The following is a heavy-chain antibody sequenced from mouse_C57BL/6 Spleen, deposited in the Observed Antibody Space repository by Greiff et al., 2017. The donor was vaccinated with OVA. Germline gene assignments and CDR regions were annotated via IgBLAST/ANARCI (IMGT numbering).Heavy chain of an antibody. CDR2: IYPGSGST. CDR1: GYTFTSYW. V-gene: IGHV1-55*01. J-gene: IGHJ4*01. CDR3: ARRYYGSSPLAMDY. D-gene: IGHD1-1*01. Sequence: QVQLQQPGAELVKPGASVKMSCKASGYTFTSYWITWVKQRPGQGLEWIGDIYPGSGSTNYNEKFKGKATLTVDTSSSTAYMQLRSLTSEDSAFYYCARRYYGSSPLAMDYWGQGTSVTVSS.